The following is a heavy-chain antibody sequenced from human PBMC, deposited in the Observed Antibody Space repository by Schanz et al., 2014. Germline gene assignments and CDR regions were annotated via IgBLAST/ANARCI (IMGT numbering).Heavy chain of an antibody. Sequence: QVQLVQSGAEVKKPGSSVKVSCTASGGTFSSYTISWIRQAPGQGLEWMGRIIPVLAIADYAQKFQGRVTITADKSTSTASMELSSLRSEDTAVYYCARGGGPEDVFDIWGQGSLVTVSS. CDR1: GGTFSSYT. D-gene: IGHD3-3*01. CDR2: IIPVLAIA. J-gene: IGHJ4*02. V-gene: IGHV1-69*02. CDR3: ARGGGPEDVFDI.